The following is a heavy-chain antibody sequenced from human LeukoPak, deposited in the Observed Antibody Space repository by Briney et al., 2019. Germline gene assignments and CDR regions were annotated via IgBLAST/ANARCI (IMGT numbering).Heavy chain of an antibody. CDR2: IWYDGSNK. CDR3: AREGSGYYTYYFDY. Sequence: EGSLRLSCAASGFTLSSYGMHWVRQAPGKGLEWVAVIWYDGSNKYYADSVKGRFTISRDNSKNTLYLQMNSLRAEDTAVYYCAREGSGYYTYYFDYWGHGALVTVSS. V-gene: IGHV3-33*01. CDR1: GFTLSSYG. J-gene: IGHJ4*01. D-gene: IGHD3-22*01.